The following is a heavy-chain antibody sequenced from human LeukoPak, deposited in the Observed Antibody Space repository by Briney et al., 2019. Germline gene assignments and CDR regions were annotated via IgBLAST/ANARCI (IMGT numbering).Heavy chain of an antibody. V-gene: IGHV4-4*07. CDR1: GGSISSYY. CDR3: ATSIQWFGELPRAFDI. J-gene: IGHJ3*02. Sequence: PSETLSLTCTVSGGSISSYYWSWIRQPAGKGLEWIGRIYTSGSTNYNPSLKSRVTISVDTSKNQFSLKLSSVTAADTAVYYCATSIQWFGELPRAFDIWGQGTMVTVSS. D-gene: IGHD3-10*01. CDR2: IYTSGST.